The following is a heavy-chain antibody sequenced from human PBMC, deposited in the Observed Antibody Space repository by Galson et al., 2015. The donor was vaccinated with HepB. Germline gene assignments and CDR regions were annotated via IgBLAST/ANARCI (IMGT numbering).Heavy chain of an antibody. CDR3: ARDLTYYYDSGSSSIDY. Sequence: SLRLSCAASGFTFSSYEMNWVRQAPGKGLEWVSYISSSGSSIYYADSVKGRFTISRDNAKNSLYLQMNSLRAEDTAVYYCARDLTYYYDSGSSSIDYWGQGTLVTVSS. CDR1: GFTFSSYE. CDR2: ISSSGSSI. D-gene: IGHD3-10*01. V-gene: IGHV3-48*03. J-gene: IGHJ4*02.